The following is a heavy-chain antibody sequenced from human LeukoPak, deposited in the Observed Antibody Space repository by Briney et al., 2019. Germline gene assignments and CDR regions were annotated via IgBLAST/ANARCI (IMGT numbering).Heavy chain of an antibody. CDR2: INPHSGGT. V-gene: IGHV1-2*02. D-gene: IGHD2-15*01. CDR3: AREGNGLLSKGLDY. J-gene: IGHJ4*02. CDR1: GYTFTDYY. Sequence: ASVKVSCKASGYTFTDYYIHWVRQAPGQGLEWMGYINPHSGGTSSPQKFQGRVTMTTDASISTAYMELSRLTSDDTAVYYCAREGNGLLSKGLDYWGQGTLVTVSS.